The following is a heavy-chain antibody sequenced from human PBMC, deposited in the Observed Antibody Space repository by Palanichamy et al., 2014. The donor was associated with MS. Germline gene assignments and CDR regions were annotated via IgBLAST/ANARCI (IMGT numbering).Heavy chain of an antibody. Sequence: QVQLVESGGGLVKPGGSLRLSCAASGFTFSDYYMSWIRQAPGKGLEWVSYITSDSTKFYADSVKGRFTISRDNAKNSLYLQLNSLRAEDTAVYYCARTNSLSHFDYWGQGTLVTVSS. D-gene: IGHD1-7*01. J-gene: IGHJ4*02. CDR2: ITSDSTK. V-gene: IGHV3-11*01. CDR1: GFTFSDYY. CDR3: ARTNSLSHFDY.